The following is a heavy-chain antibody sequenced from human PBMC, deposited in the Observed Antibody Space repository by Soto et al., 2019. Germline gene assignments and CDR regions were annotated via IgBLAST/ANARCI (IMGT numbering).Heavy chain of an antibody. CDR2: INHSGST. CDR3: ARIPRYYYGSGSYPDA. CDR1: GGSFSGYY. J-gene: IGHJ4*02. V-gene: IGHV4-34*01. D-gene: IGHD3-10*01. Sequence: QVQLQQWGAGLLKPSETLSLTCAVYGGSFSGYYWSWIRQPPGKGLEWIGEINHSGSTNYNPSLKSRVTISXXTXKXXFSLKLSSVTAADTAVYYCARIPRYYYGSGSYPDAWGQGTLVTVSS.